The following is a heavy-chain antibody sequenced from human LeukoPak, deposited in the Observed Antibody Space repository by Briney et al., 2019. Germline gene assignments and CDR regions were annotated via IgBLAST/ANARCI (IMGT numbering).Heavy chain of an antibody. CDR2: IKPDGSLI. Sequence: GGSLRLSCAASGFTFSSYWMTWVRQGPGKGLEWVANIKPDGSLIYYVDSVKGRFTISRDNAKNSLYLQMNSLRADDTAVYYCARDSTVATYYGVDVWGQGTTVTVSS. D-gene: IGHD6-19*01. CDR1: GFTFSSYW. J-gene: IGHJ6*02. V-gene: IGHV3-7*01. CDR3: ARDSTVATYYGVDV.